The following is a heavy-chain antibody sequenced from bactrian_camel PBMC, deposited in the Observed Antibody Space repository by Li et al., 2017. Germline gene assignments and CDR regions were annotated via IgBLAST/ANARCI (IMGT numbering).Heavy chain of an antibody. CDR2: IDRGGAT. CDR3: AADELNHGLAWRGYTY. V-gene: IGHV3S55*01. D-gene: IGHD1*01. CDR1: AYTPANVR. Sequence: QLVESGGGSVQAGGSLRLSCAFDAYTPANVRMAWFRQAPGKGREGVAFIDRGGATNYAWSVKDRFTISKDNANNALYLQMNSLKPEDTAMYYCAADELNHGLAWRGYTYWSQGTQVTVS. J-gene: IGHJ4*01.